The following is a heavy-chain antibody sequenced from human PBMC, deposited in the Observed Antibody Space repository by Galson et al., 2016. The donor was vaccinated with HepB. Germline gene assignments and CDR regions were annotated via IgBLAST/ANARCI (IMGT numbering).Heavy chain of an antibody. CDR2: LYYSGTT. D-gene: IGHD6-13*01. CDR1: GAPISGSSYY. Sequence: SETLSLTCSVTGAPISGSSYYWVWIRQPPGQGLEWIGSLYYSGTTYYSSSLKRRVTISVNTSKNHFSLRLNSVTAADTAVYYCARESYSSSTNWFDPWGQGTQVTVSS. CDR3: ARESYSSSTNWFDP. V-gene: IGHV4-39*07. J-gene: IGHJ5*02.